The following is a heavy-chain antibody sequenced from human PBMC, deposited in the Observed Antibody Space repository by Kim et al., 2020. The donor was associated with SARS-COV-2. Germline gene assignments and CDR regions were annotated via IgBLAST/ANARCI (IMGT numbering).Heavy chain of an antibody. Sequence: YESSVKGQFTISRDNSKNTLYLQMDSLRSEDTAVYYCAREARFEEWYYDLWGRGTRVIVSS. D-gene: IGHD6-6*01. V-gene: IGHV3-30*03. CDR3: AREARFEEWYYDL. J-gene: IGHJ2*01.